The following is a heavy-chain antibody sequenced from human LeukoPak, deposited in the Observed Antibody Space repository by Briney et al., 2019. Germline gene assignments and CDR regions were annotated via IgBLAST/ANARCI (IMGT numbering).Heavy chain of an antibody. Sequence: ASVKVSCKASGYTFTSYAISWVRQAPGQGLEWMGIISPSGGSTSYAQKFQGRVTMTRDTSTSTVYMELSSLRSEDTAVYYCARLVEDIVVVPAATPSRWFDPWGQGTLVTVSS. V-gene: IGHV1-46*01. CDR3: ARLVEDIVVVPAATPSRWFDP. CDR2: ISPSGGST. J-gene: IGHJ5*02. D-gene: IGHD2-2*01. CDR1: GYTFTSYA.